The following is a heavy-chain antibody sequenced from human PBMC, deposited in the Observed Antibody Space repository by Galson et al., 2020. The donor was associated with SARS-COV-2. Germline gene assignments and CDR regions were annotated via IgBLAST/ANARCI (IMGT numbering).Heavy chain of an antibody. CDR1: GGTFSSSD. CDR3: VRGEVQTLDY. V-gene: IGHV1-69*13. Sequence: SVKVSCKASGGTFSSSDANWVRQAPGQGLEWLGGFIHVFHTATYAQKYKGRVKITADEPTTTAYMELTSLRSDDTAVYFCVRGEVQTLDYWGQGTLVTVSS. J-gene: IGHJ4*02. D-gene: IGHD1-1*01. CDR2: FIHVFHTA.